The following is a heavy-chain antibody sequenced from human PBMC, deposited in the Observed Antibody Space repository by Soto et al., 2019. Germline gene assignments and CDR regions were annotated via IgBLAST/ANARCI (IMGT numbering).Heavy chain of an antibody. CDR2: MNGAATST. J-gene: IGHJ6*02. V-gene: IGHV3-23*01. D-gene: IGHD3-10*01. CDR1: GFILSTYP. CDR3: ARGGADHYIYGMDV. Sequence: HPGGSLRLSCAASGFILSTYPMTWVRQAPGRGLEWVSSMNGAATSTSYADSVKGRFTTSRDNSQNTLYLQINTLRPEDTAVYFCARGGADHYIYGMDVWGQGTTVTVSS.